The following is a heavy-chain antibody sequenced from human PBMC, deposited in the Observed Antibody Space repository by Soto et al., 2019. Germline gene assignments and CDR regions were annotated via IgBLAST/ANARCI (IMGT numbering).Heavy chain of an antibody. D-gene: IGHD1-26*01. CDR1: GFTFSSYS. Sequence: GWSLRLSCAASGFTFSSYSMNWVRQAPGKGLEWVSSISSSSSYIYYADSVKGRFTISRDNAKNSLYLQMNSLRAEDTAVYYCVGIRWDGWFDTWGQGTPVTVSA. CDR3: VGIRWDGWFDT. V-gene: IGHV3-21*01. J-gene: IGHJ5*02. CDR2: ISSSSSYI.